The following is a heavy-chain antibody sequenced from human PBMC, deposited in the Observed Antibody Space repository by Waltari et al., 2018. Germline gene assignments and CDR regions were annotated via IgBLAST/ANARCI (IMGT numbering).Heavy chain of an antibody. V-gene: IGHV3-23*01. Sequence: EVQLLESGGGLVQPGGSLRLSCAASGFTLSSYAMSWGRQAPGRGVEWVSAISGSGGSTYDADSGKGRFTIARDNSKNTLYLQMNSLRAEDTAVYYCAKAITMIVVVIELAYWGQGTLVTVSS. CDR3: AKAITMIVVVIELAY. CDR1: GFTLSSYA. CDR2: ISGSGGST. D-gene: IGHD3-22*01. J-gene: IGHJ4*02.